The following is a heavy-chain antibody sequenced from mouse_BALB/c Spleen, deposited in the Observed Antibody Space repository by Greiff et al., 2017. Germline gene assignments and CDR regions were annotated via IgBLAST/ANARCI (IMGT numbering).Heavy chain of an antibody. Sequence: VKVVESGPGLVAPSQSLSITCTVSGFSLTSYGVHWVRQPPGKGLEWLGVIWAGGSTNYNSALMSRLSISKDNSKSQVFLKMNSLQTDDTAMYYCAREARALAYWGQGTLVTVSA. D-gene: IGHD3-1*01. J-gene: IGHJ3*01. CDR3: AREARALAY. V-gene: IGHV2-9*02. CDR1: GFSLTSYG. CDR2: IWAGGST.